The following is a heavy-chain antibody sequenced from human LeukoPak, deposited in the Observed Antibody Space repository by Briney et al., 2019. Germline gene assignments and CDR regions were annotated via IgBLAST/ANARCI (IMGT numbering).Heavy chain of an antibody. CDR2: ISSSSSYI. V-gene: IGHV3-21*01. CDR3: ASHPGIAAAGTGSGY. CDR1: GFTFSSYS. J-gene: IGHJ4*02. D-gene: IGHD6-13*01. Sequence: GGSLRLSCAAAGFTFSSYSMNWVRQAPGKGLEWVSSISSSSSYIYYADSVKGRFTISRDNAKNSLYLQMNSLRAEDTAVYCCASHPGIAAAGTGSGYWGQGTLVTVSS.